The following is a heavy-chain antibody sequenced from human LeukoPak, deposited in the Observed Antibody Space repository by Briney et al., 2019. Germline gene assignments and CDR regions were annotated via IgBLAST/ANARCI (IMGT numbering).Heavy chain of an antibody. V-gene: IGHV4-34*01. CDR2: INHSGST. CDR1: GGSFSGYY. J-gene: IGHJ6*03. Sequence: SETLSLTCAVYGGSFSGYYWSWIRQPPGKGLEWIGEINHSGSTNYNPSLKSRVTISVDTSKNQFSLKLSSVTAADTAVYYCAREAAMVHYYYYMDVWGKGTTVTVSS. CDR3: AREAAMVHYYYYMDV. D-gene: IGHD5-18*01.